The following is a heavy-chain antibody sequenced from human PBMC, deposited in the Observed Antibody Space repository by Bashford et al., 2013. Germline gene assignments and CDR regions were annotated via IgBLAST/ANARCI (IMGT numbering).Heavy chain of an antibody. V-gene: IGHV4-31*03. CDR1: GDSIRSSGHY. CDR2: ISYTGVT. D-gene: IGHD6-6*01. CDR3: ARSSAIPFDY. Sequence: SETLSLTCTVSGDSIRSSGHYWIWIRQYPGKGLDWIGYISYTGVTHYNPPLRSRIAMSIDTSKNHFSLNLHSVTAADTALYFCARSSAIPFDYVGSGHPWSTVSS. J-gene: IGHJ4*02.